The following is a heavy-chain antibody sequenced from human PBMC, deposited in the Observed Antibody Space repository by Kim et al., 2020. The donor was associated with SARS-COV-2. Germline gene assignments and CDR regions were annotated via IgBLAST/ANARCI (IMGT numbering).Heavy chain of an antibody. D-gene: IGHD3-16*01. CDR1: GHFFTRDS. Sequence: ASVKVSCKTSGHFFTRDSIHWVRQAPGQGLEWMGGIDCGNGNTIYSQKFQGRVTFTTDTSASTAYMELSFLRSEDSAVYYRLGGFYFYYWGQGTLVTVSS. V-gene: IGHV1-3*01. J-gene: IGHJ4*02. CDR2: IDCGNGNT. CDR3: LGGFYFYY.